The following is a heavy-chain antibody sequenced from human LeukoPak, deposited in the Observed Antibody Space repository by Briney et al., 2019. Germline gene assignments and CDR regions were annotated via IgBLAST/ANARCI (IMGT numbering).Heavy chain of an antibody. J-gene: IGHJ3*02. CDR3: ARNHDSNDDAFDI. CDR1: GFTFSSYG. V-gene: IGHV3-30*19. CDR2: ISYDGSNK. D-gene: IGHD3-22*01. Sequence: QTGGSLRLSCAASGFTFSSYGMHWVRQAPGKGLEWVAVISYDGSNKYYADSVKGRFTISRDNSKNTLYLQMNSLRAEDTAVYYCARNHDSNDDAFDIWGQGTMVTVSS.